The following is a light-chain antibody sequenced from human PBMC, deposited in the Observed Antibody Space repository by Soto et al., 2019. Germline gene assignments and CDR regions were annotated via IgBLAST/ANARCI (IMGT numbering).Light chain of an antibody. CDR2: GAS. CDR3: QQYSSSPFT. V-gene: IGKV3-20*01. J-gene: IGKJ3*01. CDR1: QSVSSSY. Sequence: IVLTQSPGTLSLSPGERATLSCRASQSVSSSYLAWYQQKPGQAPRLLIYGASSRATDIPDRFSGSGSGTDFTLTISRLEPEDVAVYYCQQYSSSPFTFGPATKVDIK.